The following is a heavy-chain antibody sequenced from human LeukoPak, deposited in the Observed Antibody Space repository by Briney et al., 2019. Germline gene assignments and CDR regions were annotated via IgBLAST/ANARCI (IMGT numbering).Heavy chain of an antibody. CDR2: INPYRSGT. CDR1: GYTFTGYY. CDR3: ARGLPRVVPGAVNWFDP. V-gene: IGHV1-2*02. D-gene: IGHD2-21*02. Sequence: RASVKVSCKASGYTFTGYYMHWLRQAPGQGLEWMGWINPYRSGTNYAQQFEGRVTMTRDTSISTAYMELSRLRSDDTAVYYCARGLPRVVPGAVNWFDPWGQGTLVTVSS. J-gene: IGHJ5*02.